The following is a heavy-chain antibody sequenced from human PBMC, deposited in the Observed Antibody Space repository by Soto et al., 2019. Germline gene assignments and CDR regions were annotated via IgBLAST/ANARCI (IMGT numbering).Heavy chain of an antibody. CDR2: IYHSGST. CDR1: GGSISSGGYS. J-gene: IGHJ5*02. D-gene: IGHD3-16*01. CDR3: ARAVYYDYVWGSTFDP. V-gene: IGHV4-30-2*01. Sequence: SETLSLTCAVSGGSISSGGYSWSWIRQPPGKGLEWIGYIYHSGSTYYNPSLKSRVTISVDRSKNQFSLKLSSVTAADTAVYYCARAVYYDYVWGSTFDPWGQGTLVTVSS.